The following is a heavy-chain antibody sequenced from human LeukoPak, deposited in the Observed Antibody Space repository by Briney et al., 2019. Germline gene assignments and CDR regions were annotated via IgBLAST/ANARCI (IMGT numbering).Heavy chain of an antibody. V-gene: IGHV3-30*04. D-gene: IGHD5-18*01. CDR1: GFTFSNFA. CDR3: ARVGRGYSFNVYYFDY. Sequence: PGGSLRLSCAASGFTFSNFAMHWVRQAPGKGLKWVAIISYDGSNKYYADSVKGRFTISRDNSKNTLYLQMNSLRAEDTAVYYCARVGRGYSFNVYYFDYWGQGILVTVSS. CDR2: ISYDGSNK. J-gene: IGHJ4*02.